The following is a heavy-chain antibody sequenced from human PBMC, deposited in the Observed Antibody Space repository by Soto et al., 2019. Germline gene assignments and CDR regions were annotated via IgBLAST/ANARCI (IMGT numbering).Heavy chain of an antibody. CDR3: AKDGAARGYYYYYMDV. D-gene: IGHD6-6*01. CDR1: GFTFDDYA. CDR2: ISWNSGSI. Sequence: EVQLVESGGGLVQPGRSLRLSCAPSGFTFDDYAMHWVRQAPGKGLEWVSGISWNSGSIGYADSVKGRFTISRDNAKNSLYLQMNSLRAEDTALYYCAKDGAARGYYYYYMDVWGKGTTVTVSS. V-gene: IGHV3-9*01. J-gene: IGHJ6*03.